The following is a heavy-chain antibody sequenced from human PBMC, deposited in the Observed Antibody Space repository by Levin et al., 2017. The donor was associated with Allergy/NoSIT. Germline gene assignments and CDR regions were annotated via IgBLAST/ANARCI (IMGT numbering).Heavy chain of an antibody. CDR2: ISSSGSTI. CDR3: ARDQAAAEYSSGWYSRMDG. J-gene: IGHJ6*02. D-gene: IGHD6-19*01. CDR1: GFPFSDYY. V-gene: IGHV3-11*01. Sequence: LSLTCAASGFPFSDYYMSWIRQAPGKGLEWVSYISSSGSTIYYADSVKGRFTISRDNAKNSLYLQMNSLRAEDTAVYYCARDQAAAEYSSGWYSRMDGWGQGTTVTVSS.